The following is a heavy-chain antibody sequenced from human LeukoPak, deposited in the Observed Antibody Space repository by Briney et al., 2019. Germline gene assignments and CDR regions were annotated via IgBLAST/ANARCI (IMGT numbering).Heavy chain of an antibody. J-gene: IGHJ4*02. D-gene: IGHD3-3*01. CDR3: AKRPQTNRIHYDFWSGSRSVADY. V-gene: IGHV3-21*04. Sequence: KAGGSLRLSCAASGFTYRFPFSYYGMQWVRQAPGKGLEWVSSISSSSSYIYYADSVKGRFTISRDNAKNSLYLQMNSLRAEDTAVYYCAKRPQTNRIHYDFWSGSRSVADYWGQGTLVTVSS. CDR1: GFTYRFPFSYYG. CDR2: ISSSSSYI.